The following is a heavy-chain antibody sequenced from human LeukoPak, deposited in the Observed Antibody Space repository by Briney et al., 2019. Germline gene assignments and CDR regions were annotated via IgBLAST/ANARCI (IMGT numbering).Heavy chain of an antibody. CDR1: GYPFTGYY. V-gene: IGHV1-2*02. CDR3: ARHVGATRDLDP. J-gene: IGHJ5*02. D-gene: IGHD1-26*01. CDR2: INPDSGVT. Sequence: GASVKVSCRASGYPFTGYYIHWVRQAPGQGLEWMGWINPDSGVTDYSQQFQGRVTMTRDTSINTAYMEVSRLRFDDTALYYCARHVGATRDLDPWGQGTLVTVSS.